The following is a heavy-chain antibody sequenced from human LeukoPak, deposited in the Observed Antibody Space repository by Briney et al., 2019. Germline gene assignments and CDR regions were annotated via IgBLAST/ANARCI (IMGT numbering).Heavy chain of an antibody. D-gene: IGHD6-19*01. Sequence: SETLSLTCTVSGGSISCSSYYWGWIRQPPGKGLEWIGSIYYSGSTYYNPSLKSRVTISVDTSKNQFSLKLSSVTAADTAVYYCARSAVAVTFDAFDIWGQGTMVTVSS. CDR3: ARSAVAVTFDAFDI. CDR1: GGSISCSSYY. V-gene: IGHV4-39*01. J-gene: IGHJ3*02. CDR2: IYYSGST.